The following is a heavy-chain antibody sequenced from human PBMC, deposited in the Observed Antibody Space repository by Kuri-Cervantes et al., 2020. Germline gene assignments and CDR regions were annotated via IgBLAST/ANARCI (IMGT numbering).Heavy chain of an antibody. CDR3: AXVTFGKWPVXGAVGY. D-gene: IGHD6-19*01. J-gene: IGHJ4*02. V-gene: IGHV4-34*01. CDR1: GGSFSGYY. Sequence: SETLSXXCAXYGGSFSGYYWAWIRQPPGKGLEWXGXIYXXGSXXYNPSLKXRVTISVDKSKXXFSLKLSSVTAADTAVYYCAXVTFGKWPVXGAVGYWGQGTLVTVSS. CDR2: IYXXGSX.